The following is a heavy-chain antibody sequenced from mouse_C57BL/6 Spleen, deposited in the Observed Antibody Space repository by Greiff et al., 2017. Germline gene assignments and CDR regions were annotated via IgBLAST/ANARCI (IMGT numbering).Heavy chain of an antibody. J-gene: IGHJ3*01. Sequence: QVQLQQSGAELARPGASVKLSCKASGYTFTSYGISWVKQRTGQGLEWIGEIYPRSGNTYYNEKFKGKATQTADKSSSTAYMELRSLTSGDSAVDICARGDDSYPAWFAYWGQGTLVTVSA. CDR3: ARGDDSYPAWFAY. CDR2: IYPRSGNT. CDR1: GYTFTSYG. D-gene: IGHD2-3*01. V-gene: IGHV1-81*01.